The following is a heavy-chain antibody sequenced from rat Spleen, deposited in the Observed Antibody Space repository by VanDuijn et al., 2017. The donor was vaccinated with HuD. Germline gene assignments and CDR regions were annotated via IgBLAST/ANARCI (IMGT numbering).Heavy chain of an antibody. J-gene: IGHJ4*01. D-gene: IGHD1-2*01. CDR3: ARLFITIARGLDYVMDA. CDR2: ISTGGGNT. Sequence: EVQLVESGGGLVQPGRSMKLSCAASGFTFSSFPMAWVRQAPTKGLEWVASISTGGGNTYYRDSVKGRFTISRDNAKNTQYLQMDSLRSEDTATYYCARLFITIARGLDYVMDAWGQGASVTVSS. V-gene: IGHV5-46*01. CDR1: GFTFSSFP.